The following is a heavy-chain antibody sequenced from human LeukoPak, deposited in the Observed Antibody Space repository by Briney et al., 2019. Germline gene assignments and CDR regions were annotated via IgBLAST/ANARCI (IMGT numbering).Heavy chain of an antibody. CDR2: IYYSGST. J-gene: IGHJ4*02. D-gene: IGHD7-27*01. CDR1: GGSISGYY. CDR3: ARFPPGEGHFDY. V-gene: IGHV4-59*01. Sequence: SEPLSLTCTVSGGSISGYYWNWIRQAPGKGLEWIGYIYYSGSTNYSPSLKSRVTISVDTSKNQFSLKLSSVTAADTAVYYCARFPPGEGHFDYWGQGTLVTVSS.